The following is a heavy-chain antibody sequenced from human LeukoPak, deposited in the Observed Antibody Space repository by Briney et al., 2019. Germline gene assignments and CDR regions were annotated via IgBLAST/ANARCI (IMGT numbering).Heavy chain of an antibody. D-gene: IGHD6-13*01. CDR2: IRYDGSNK. CDR1: GFTFSSYG. CDR3: ASFTNSWHP. V-gene: IGHV3-30*02. J-gene: IGHJ1*01. Sequence: GGSLRLSCAASGFTFSSYGMHWVRQAPGKGLEWVAFIRYDGSNKYYADSVKGRFTISRDDSKNMVYLNLNNLKVEDTALYYCASFTNSWHPWGQGTPVTVSS.